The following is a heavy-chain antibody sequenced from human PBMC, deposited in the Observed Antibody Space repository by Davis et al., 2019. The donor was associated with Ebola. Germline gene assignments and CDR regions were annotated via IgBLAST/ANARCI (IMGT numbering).Heavy chain of an antibody. Sequence: MPSETLSLTCSVAGGYISGYYWSWIRQPPGKGLEWIGNLYHGGGTNYSPSLKSRLTISVDTSKNQFSLELISVTAADTAVYYCAKEPNPFIVVVTAMNGWFDPWGQGTLVTVSS. CDR2: LYHGGGT. CDR3: AKEPNPFIVVVTAMNGWFDP. V-gene: IGHV4-59*12. D-gene: IGHD2-21*02. CDR1: GGYISGYY. J-gene: IGHJ5*02.